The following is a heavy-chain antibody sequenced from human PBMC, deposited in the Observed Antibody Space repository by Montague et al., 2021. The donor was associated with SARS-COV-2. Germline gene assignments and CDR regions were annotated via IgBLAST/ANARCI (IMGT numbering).Heavy chain of an antibody. J-gene: IGHJ4*02. CDR2: MYSSGTT. D-gene: IGHD6-19*01. V-gene: IGHV4-39*01. CDR3: ARSTSGWFIY. CDR1: GGSISSTSFF. Sequence: SETLSLTCSVSGGSISSTSFFWAWIRQPAGKGLESVGSMYSSGTTXYXXSLKSRVTISGDTSRNQLSVRLSSVTAADTAVYYCARSTSGWFIYWGQGTLVTVSS.